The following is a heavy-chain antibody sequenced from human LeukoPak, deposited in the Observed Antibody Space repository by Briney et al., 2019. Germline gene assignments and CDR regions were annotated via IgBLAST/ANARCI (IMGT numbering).Heavy chain of an antibody. Sequence: GGSLRLSCTASGFTLRNYWMHWVRQVPGKRLVWVSRISGDGSVTNYAGSVQGRFTISRDNAKNILYLQINSLRSEDTAVYYCARYSSSSGGAAYYLDYWGHGTLVTVSS. CDR3: ARYSSSSGGAAYYLDY. CDR1: GFTLRNYW. CDR2: ISGDGSVT. D-gene: IGHD6-6*01. V-gene: IGHV3-74*01. J-gene: IGHJ4*01.